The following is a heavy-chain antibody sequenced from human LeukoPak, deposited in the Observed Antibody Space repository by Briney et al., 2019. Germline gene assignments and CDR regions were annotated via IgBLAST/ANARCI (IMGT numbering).Heavy chain of an antibody. V-gene: IGHV1-18*01. Sequence: GSSVTLSCKASGYTFGSCGMSWLRQAPRQVLELMGWISADNGNTNYAQKLQGRVTMTTDTSTSTAYMELRSLRSDDTAVYYCARDAYYRYCSSTSCLGWFDPWGQGTLVTVSS. D-gene: IGHD2-2*01. J-gene: IGHJ5*02. CDR2: ISADNGNT. CDR3: ARDAYYRYCSSTSCLGWFDP. CDR1: GYTFGSCG.